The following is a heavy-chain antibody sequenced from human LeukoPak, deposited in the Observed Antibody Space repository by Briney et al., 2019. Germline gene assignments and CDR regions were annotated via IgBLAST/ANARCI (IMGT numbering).Heavy chain of an antibody. Sequence: GGSLRLSCAASGFTFSSYAMSWVRQAPGKGLEWVSGISDRGDSTYYPDSVKGRFTISRDNAKNTLYLQMNSLRTEDTAVYYCTRNPGMDVWGLGTTVTVSS. CDR3: TRNPGMDV. CDR1: GFTFSSYA. V-gene: IGHV3-23*01. J-gene: IGHJ6*02. CDR2: ISDRGDST.